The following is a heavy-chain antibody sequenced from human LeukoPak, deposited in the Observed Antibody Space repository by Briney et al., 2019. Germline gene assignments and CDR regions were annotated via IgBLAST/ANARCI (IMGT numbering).Heavy chain of an antibody. CDR3: AREIDSSSHWFDP. J-gene: IGHJ5*02. CDR2: IYTSGST. V-gene: IGHV4-61*02. Sequence: SETLSLTCTVSGGSISSGSYYWSWIRQPAGKGLEWIGRIYTSGSTNYNPSLKSRVTISVDTSKNRFSLKLSSVTAADTAVYYCAREIDSSSHWFDPWGQGTLVTVSS. CDR1: GGSISSGSYY. D-gene: IGHD6-6*01.